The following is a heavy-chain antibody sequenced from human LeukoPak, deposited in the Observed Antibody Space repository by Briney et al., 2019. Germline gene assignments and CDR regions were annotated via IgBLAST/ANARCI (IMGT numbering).Heavy chain of an antibody. Sequence: SVKVSCKASGGTFSSYAISWVRQAPGQGLEWMGRIIPIFGTANYAQKFQGRVTITTDESTSTAYMELSSLRSEDTAVYYRARAWIGGDCYSCAFDAFDIWGQGTMVTVSS. J-gene: IGHJ3*02. CDR3: ARAWIGGDCYSCAFDAFDI. CDR1: GGTFSSYA. CDR2: IIPIFGTA. V-gene: IGHV1-69*05. D-gene: IGHD2-21*01.